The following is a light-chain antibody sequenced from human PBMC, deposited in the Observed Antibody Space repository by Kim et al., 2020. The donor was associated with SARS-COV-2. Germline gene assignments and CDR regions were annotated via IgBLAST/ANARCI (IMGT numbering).Light chain of an antibody. J-gene: IGLJ2*01. V-gene: IGLV2-8*01. CDR1: LSDVGTNKY. Sequence: GKSVAISCTGTLSDVGTNKYLSLYQQYPDKAPKLILYEPTKRPSGVPDRFSGSKSGNTASLTVSGLQAEDEAHYYCSSYAGANDVRFGGGTQLTVL. CDR3: SSYAGANDVR. CDR2: EPT.